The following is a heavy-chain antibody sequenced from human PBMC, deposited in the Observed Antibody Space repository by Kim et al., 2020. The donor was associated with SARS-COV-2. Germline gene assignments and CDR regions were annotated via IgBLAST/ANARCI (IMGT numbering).Heavy chain of an antibody. CDR3: ARDRSMTTVTTNY. D-gene: IGHD4-17*01. Sequence: GGSLRLSCAASGFTFSSYGMHWVRQAPGKGLEWVAVISYDGSNKYYADSVKGRFTISRDNSKNTLYLQMNSLRAEDTAVYYCARDRSMTTVTTNYWGQGTLVTVSS. CDR2: ISYDGSNK. V-gene: IGHV3-33*05. J-gene: IGHJ4*02. CDR1: GFTFSSYG.